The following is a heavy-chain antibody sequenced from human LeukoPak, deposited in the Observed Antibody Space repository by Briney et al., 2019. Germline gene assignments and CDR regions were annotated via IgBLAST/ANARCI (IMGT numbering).Heavy chain of an antibody. CDR3: ARVRSAEERAWAY. CDR2: ITPKSGDT. V-gene: IGHV1-2*02. D-gene: IGHD1-1*01. J-gene: IGHJ4*02. Sequence: ASVKVSCKASGYTFSDFYIHWVRQAPGQGLEYVGWITPKSGDTYSPLRFQGRVTMTRDASISTAYMELSSLRSDDTAVYFCARVRSAEERAWAYWGQGTLVTVSS. CDR1: GYTFSDFY.